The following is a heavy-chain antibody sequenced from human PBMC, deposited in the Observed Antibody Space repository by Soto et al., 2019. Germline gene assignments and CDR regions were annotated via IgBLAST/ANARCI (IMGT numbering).Heavy chain of an antibody. D-gene: IGHD6-19*01. CDR3: AKGASGWSGEWFGS. Sequence: EVQLLESGGGLVQPGESLRLSCAASGFSFSSYAMSWVRQAPGTGLEWVSGISGSGRTYYVDSVKGRFTISRDNSKNTLFLHVNSLRAEDTAVYFCAKGASGWSGEWFGSWGQGTLVTVSS. CDR2: ISGSGRT. CDR1: GFSFSSYA. V-gene: IGHV3-23*01. J-gene: IGHJ5*02.